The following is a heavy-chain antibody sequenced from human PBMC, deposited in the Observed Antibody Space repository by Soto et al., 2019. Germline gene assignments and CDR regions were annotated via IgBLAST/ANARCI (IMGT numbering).Heavy chain of an antibody. J-gene: IGHJ4*02. D-gene: IGHD3-3*01. CDR1: GFTFSSYG. CDR2: ISYDGSNK. CDR3: AKDLGDFWSGPYYFDY. Sequence: PGGSLRLSCAASGFTFSSYGMHWVRQAPGKGLEWVAVISYDGSNKYYADSVKGRFTISRDNSKNTLYLQMNSLRAEDTAVYYCAKDLGDFWSGPYYFDYWGQGTLVTVSS. V-gene: IGHV3-30*18.